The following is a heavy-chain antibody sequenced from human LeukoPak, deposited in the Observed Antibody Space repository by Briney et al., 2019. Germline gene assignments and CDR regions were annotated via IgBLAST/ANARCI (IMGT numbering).Heavy chain of an antibody. CDR2: INSDGSTT. CDR3: ARIRESLGLGAFDI. CDR1: GFSFSNYW. D-gene: IGHD7-27*01. Sequence: QPGGSLRFSCAASGFSFSNYWMCWVRQAPGKGLVCVSRINSDGSTTTYADSVKGRFTISRDNAKNTLYLQMNSLRAEDSALYYCARIRESLGLGAFDIWGQGTMVTVSS. J-gene: IGHJ3*02. V-gene: IGHV3-74*03.